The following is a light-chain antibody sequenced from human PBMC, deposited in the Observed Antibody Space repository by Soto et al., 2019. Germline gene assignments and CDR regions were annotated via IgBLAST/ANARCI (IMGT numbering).Light chain of an antibody. CDR1: TSDVGGYNY. Sequence: QSVLTQPASVSGSLGQSITISCTGTTSDVGGYNYVSWYQQHPGKAPILMIYEVTKRPSGVSNRFSGSKSGNTASLTISGLQVEDEAEYFCSSYTGCITFVFGTGTKLTVL. CDR2: EVT. CDR3: SSYTGCITFV. J-gene: IGLJ1*01. V-gene: IGLV2-14*01.